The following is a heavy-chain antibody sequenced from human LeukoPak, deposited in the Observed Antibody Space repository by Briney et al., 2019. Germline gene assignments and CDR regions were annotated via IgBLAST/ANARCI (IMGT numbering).Heavy chain of an antibody. D-gene: IGHD1-26*01. Sequence: GGSLRLSCAASGFTFSSYAMSWVRQAPGKGLEWVAVIWYDGSNQYYVDSVKGRFTVSRDNAKNTLYLQMNSLRAEDTAVYYCATDRNSGKYYDYWGQGTLVTVSS. V-gene: IGHV3-33*08. J-gene: IGHJ4*02. CDR2: IWYDGSNQ. CDR3: ATDRNSGKYYDY. CDR1: GFTFSSYA.